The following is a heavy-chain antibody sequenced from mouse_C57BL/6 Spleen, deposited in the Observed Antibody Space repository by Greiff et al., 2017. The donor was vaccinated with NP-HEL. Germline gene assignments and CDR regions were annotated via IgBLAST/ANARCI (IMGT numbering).Heavy chain of an antibody. CDR3: ARFDGLRYFDV. D-gene: IGHD2-3*01. CDR2: IHPNSGST. Sequence: QVQLQQPGAELVKPGASVKLSCKASGYTFTSYWMHWVKQRPGQGLEWIGMIHPNSGSTNYNEKFKSKATLTVDKSSSTAYMQLSSLTSEDSAVYYCARFDGLRYFDVWGTGTTVTVSS. J-gene: IGHJ1*03. V-gene: IGHV1-64*01. CDR1: GYTFTSYW.